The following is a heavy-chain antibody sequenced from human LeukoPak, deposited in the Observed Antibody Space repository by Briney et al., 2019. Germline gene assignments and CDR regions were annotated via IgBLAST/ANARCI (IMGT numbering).Heavy chain of an antibody. J-gene: IGHJ4*02. Sequence: SETLSLTCTVSGDSISRYYWSWIRQPPGKGLEWIGEINHSGSTNYNPSLKSRVTISVDTSKNQFSLKLSSVTAADTAVYYCARGSTDIVVVPAAIEEDYWGQGTLVTVSS. CDR2: INHSGST. D-gene: IGHD2-2*02. CDR1: GDSISRYY. V-gene: IGHV4-34*01. CDR3: ARGSTDIVVVPAAIEEDY.